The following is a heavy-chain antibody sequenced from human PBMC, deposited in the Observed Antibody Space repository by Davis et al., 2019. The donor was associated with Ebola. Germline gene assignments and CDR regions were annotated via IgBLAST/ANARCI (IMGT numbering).Heavy chain of an antibody. J-gene: IGHJ5*02. CDR1: GYTFTNYG. CDR2: VIPILGTA. CDR3: TRGKWFDP. Sequence: SVKVSCKTSGYTFTNYGITWVRQAPGQGLEWMGRVIPILGTADYAQRFQGRVTITADTSTHTAYMELSRLRSDDTAMYYCTRGKWFDPWGLGTLVTVSS. V-gene: IGHV1-69*04.